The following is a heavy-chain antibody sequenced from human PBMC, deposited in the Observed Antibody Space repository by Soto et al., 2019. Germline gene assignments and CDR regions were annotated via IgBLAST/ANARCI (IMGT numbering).Heavy chain of an antibody. V-gene: IGHV3-33*01. Sequence: QVQLVESGGGVVQPGRSLRLSCAASGFTFSSYGMHWVRQAPGKGLEWVAVIWYDGSNKNYADSVKGRFTISRDNSKNTLYLQMNSLRAEDTAVYYCARDRVVVAATDDAFDIWGQGTMVTVSS. CDR3: ARDRVVVAATDDAFDI. CDR2: IWYDGSNK. CDR1: GFTFSSYG. D-gene: IGHD2-15*01. J-gene: IGHJ3*02.